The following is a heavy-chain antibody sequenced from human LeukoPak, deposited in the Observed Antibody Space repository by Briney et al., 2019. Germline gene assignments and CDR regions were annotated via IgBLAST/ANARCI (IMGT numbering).Heavy chain of an antibody. CDR1: GFAFSTYD. Sequence: GGSLRFSCVASGFAFSTYDMQWVRQAPGKGLEWVSGINRSGGKYYTDSVKGRFTISRDNSKSTLYLEMNSLRADDTAVYYCAQGGYFAFDFWGQGTMVTVSS. CDR2: INRSGGK. CDR3: AQGGYFAFDF. V-gene: IGHV3-23*01. J-gene: IGHJ3*01. D-gene: IGHD2-2*03.